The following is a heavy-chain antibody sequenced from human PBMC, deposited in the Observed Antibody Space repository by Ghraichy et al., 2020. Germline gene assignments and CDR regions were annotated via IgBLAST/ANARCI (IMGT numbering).Heavy chain of an antibody. CDR1: AYTFATYH. Sequence: ASVKLSCKASAYTFATYHMHWVRQAPGQGLEWMGMIDPSDGSTTYAQKFQGRVTLTRDTSTTTVYMKLSSLRSGDTAVYYCARIQRRGYSGTWNGLKHFQDWGQGTRVTVSS. D-gene: IGHD6-13*01. CDR3: ARIQRRGYSGTWNGLKHFQD. V-gene: IGHV1-46*01. CDR2: IDPSDGST. J-gene: IGHJ1*01.